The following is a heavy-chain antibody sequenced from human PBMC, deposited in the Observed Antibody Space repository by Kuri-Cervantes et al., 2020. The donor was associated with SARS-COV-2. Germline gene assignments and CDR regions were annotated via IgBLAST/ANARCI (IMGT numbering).Heavy chain of an antibody. CDR2: VSWNGSRT. J-gene: IGHJ6*01. CDR1: GFTFSNSD. CDR3: VRNRVVPAAPNYYYYGMDV. V-gene: IGHV3-35*01. D-gene: IGHD2-2*01. Sequence: GGSLRLSCAASGFTFSNSDMNWVHQAPGKGLEWVSGVSWNGSRTHYADSVKGRFIISRDNSRNTLYLQTNSLRAEDTAVYYCVRNRVVPAAPNYYYYGMDVWGQGTTVTSYS.